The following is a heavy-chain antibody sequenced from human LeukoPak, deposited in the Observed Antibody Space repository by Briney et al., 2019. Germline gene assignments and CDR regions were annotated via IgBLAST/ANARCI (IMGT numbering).Heavy chain of an antibody. CDR2: ISYDGTNK. V-gene: IGHV3-30*18. CDR1: GFTFSNYG. CDR3: AKGRYGVKYYLDY. D-gene: IGHD4-17*01. Sequence: GGSLRLSCAASGFTFSNYGMHWVRQAPGKGLEWVAHISYDGTNKYYVDSVKGRFTISRDNSKNTLYLQMNSLRAEDTAVYFCAKGRYGVKYYLDYWGQGTLVTVSS. J-gene: IGHJ4*02.